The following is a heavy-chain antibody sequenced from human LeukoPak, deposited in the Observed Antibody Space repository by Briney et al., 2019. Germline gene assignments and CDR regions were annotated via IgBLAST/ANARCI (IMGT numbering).Heavy chain of an antibody. J-gene: IGHJ4*02. Sequence: PGGSLRLSCAASAFTFISSAMHWVRQAPGKGLECVAFIQSDGSYKHYSDSVKGRFTISRDNSKNTLYLEMNSLRVVDTGGYYCATHCRGTTCHRDYWGQGTLVTVSS. CDR2: IQSDGSYK. D-gene: IGHD2-2*01. CDR1: AFTFISSA. V-gene: IGHV3-30*02. CDR3: ATHCRGTTCHRDY.